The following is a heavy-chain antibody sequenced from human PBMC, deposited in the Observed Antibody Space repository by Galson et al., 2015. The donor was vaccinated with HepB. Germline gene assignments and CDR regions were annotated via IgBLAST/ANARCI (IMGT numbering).Heavy chain of an antibody. CDR3: ARGGGYSGYDSSFSY. CDR2: IYSTGGT. CDR1: GGSISGYY. Sequence: SETLSLTCSISGGSISGYYWSWIQQPPGKGLEYIAYIYSTGGTNYNPSLKSRVTISIDTSRNQFSLRLTSVTAADTAVYYCARGGGYSGYDSSFSYWGQGTLVTVSS. D-gene: IGHD5-12*01. V-gene: IGHV4-59*01. J-gene: IGHJ4*02.